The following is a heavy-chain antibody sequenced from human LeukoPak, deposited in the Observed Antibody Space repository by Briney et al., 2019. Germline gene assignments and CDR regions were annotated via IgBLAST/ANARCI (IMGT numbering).Heavy chain of an antibody. D-gene: IGHD6-13*01. CDR1: GFTFSSYW. V-gene: IGHV3-74*01. CDR2: INSDGSST. J-gene: IGHJ4*02. CDR3: ARVRLPGTVPDY. Sequence: GGSLRLSCAASGFTFSSYWMHWVRQSPGKGLVWVSRINSDGSSTSHADSVKGRFTISRDNAKNTLYLQMNSLRAEDTAVYYCARVRLPGTVPDYWGQGTLVTVSS.